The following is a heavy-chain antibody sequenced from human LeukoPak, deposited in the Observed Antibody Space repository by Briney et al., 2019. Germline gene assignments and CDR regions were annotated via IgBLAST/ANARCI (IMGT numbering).Heavy chain of an antibody. CDR1: GGTFSSNA. V-gene: IGHV1-69*13. CDR3: ARALTNPPAYGDWFLGFDY. D-gene: IGHD4-17*01. CDR2: IIPIFGTA. Sequence: GASVKVSCKASGGTFSSNAISWVRQAPGQGLEWMGGIIPIFGTANYAQKFQGRVTITADESTSTAYMELSSLRSEDTAVYYCARALTNPPAYGDWFLGFDYWGQGTLVTVSS. J-gene: IGHJ4*02.